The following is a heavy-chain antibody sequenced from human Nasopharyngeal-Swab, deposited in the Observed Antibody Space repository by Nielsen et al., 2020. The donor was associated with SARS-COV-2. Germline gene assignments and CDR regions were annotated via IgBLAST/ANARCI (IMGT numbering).Heavy chain of an antibody. D-gene: IGHD1-26*01. V-gene: IGHV3-30*03. CDR3: ARGGMVGATTYGWFDP. J-gene: IGHJ5*02. Sequence: GGSLRLSCAASGLTFSSYGMHWVRQAPGKGLECVAVISYDGSNKYHADSVRRRFTISRDDSENTLYLQMNSLRPEDTAVYYCARGGMVGATTYGWFDPWGQGTLVTVSS. CDR2: ISYDGSNK. CDR1: GLTFSSYG.